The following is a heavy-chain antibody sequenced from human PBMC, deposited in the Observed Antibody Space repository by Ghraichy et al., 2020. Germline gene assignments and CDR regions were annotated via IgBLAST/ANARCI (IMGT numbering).Heavy chain of an antibody. J-gene: IGHJ4*02. CDR2: IIPHFGKA. V-gene: IGHV1-69*13. CDR1: GGTFNSYA. CDR3: ASDGAYSSTWLPAL. Sequence: SVKVSCQVSGGTFNSYAISWVRQAPGQGLEWMGGIIPHFGKATYAQKFQARVTISADDSKRTAYMEVSSLRSEDTAVYYCASDGAYSSTWLPALWGQGTLISVPS. D-gene: IGHD2-2*01.